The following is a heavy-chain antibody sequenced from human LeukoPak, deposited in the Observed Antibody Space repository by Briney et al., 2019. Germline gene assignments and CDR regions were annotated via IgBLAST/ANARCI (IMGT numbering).Heavy chain of an antibody. D-gene: IGHD2-15*01. CDR1: GGSISSGDYY. CDR2: IYYSGST. Sequence: SQTLSLTCTVSGGSISSGDYYWSWIRQPPGKGLEWIGYIYYSGSTYYNPSLKSRVTISVDTSKTQFSLKLSSVTAADTAVYYCARVAQYCSGGSCYSDFFDYWGQGTLVTVSS. J-gene: IGHJ4*02. V-gene: IGHV4-30-4*08. CDR3: ARVAQYCSGGSCYSDFFDY.